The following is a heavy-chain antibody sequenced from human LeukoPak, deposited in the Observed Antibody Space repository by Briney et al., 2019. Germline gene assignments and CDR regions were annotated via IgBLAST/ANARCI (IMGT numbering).Heavy chain of an antibody. Sequence: KSGGSLRLSCAASGFTFSNAWMNWVRQAPGKGLGWVGRIKSKTDGGTTDYAAPVKGRFTISRDDSKNTLYLQMNSLKTEDTAVYYCTTGYYYDSSGYIDYWGQGTLVTVSS. D-gene: IGHD3-22*01. CDR2: IKSKTDGGTT. CDR1: GFTFSNAW. J-gene: IGHJ4*02. CDR3: TTGYYYDSSGYIDY. V-gene: IGHV3-15*07.